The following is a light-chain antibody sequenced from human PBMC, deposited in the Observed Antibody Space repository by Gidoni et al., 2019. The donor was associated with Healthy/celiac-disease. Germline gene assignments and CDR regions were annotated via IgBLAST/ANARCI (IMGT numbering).Light chain of an antibody. V-gene: IGKV4-1*01. CDR1: QSVLYSSNNTNY. CDR3: QQYYSTPPT. J-gene: IGKJ4*02. CDR2: WAS. Sequence: DIVMTQAPDSLAVSLGKRATINCKSSQSVLYSSNNTNYLAWYQQKPGQPPKLLIYWASTRESGVPARFSGSGSGTDFTLTISSLQAEDVAVYYCQQYYSTPPTFGRGTKVEIK.